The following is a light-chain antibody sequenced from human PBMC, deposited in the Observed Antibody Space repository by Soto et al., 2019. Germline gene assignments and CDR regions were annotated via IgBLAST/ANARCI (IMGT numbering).Light chain of an antibody. CDR1: QSINSW. CDR3: QQYTSYPCT. CDR2: KAS. J-gene: IGKJ1*01. V-gene: IGKV1-5*03. Sequence: DIQMTQSPSTLSSSLGERVTITCRASQSINSWLAWYQQKPGKAPRLLIYKASSLESGVPSRFSGSGSGTDFTLTISSLEPDDFAIYYCQQYTSYPCTFGQGTKVDIK.